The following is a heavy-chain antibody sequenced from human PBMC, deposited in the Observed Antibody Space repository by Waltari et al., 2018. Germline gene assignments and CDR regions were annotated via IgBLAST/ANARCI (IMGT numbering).Heavy chain of an antibody. CDR1: GFTFSSYS. CDR2: IGSGSSTI. V-gene: IGHV3-48*01. CDR3: ARDKTSGTLDAIDI. Sequence: EVQLVESGGGLVQPGGSLRLSCAASGFTFSSYSMNWVRQAPGKGLDGVSYIGSGSSTIYYADSVKGRFTISRDNAKNSLYLQMNSLRAEDTAVYYCARDKTSGTLDAIDIWGQGTMVTVSS. D-gene: IGHD1-7*01. J-gene: IGHJ3*02.